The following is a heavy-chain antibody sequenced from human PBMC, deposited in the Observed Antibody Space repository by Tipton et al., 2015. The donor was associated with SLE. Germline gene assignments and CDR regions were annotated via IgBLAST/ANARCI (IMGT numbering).Heavy chain of an antibody. D-gene: IGHD6-19*01. CDR2: VNHSGST. CDR3: ARAGLAVYMDV. Sequence: TLSLTCAVYGGSFSGYYWSWIRQPPGKGLEWIGEVNHSGSTNYNPSLESRVTIFVDTSRNQFSLKLKSVTAADTAVYYCARAGLAVYMDVWGKGTTVTVSS. J-gene: IGHJ6*03. V-gene: IGHV4-34*01. CDR1: GGSFSGYY.